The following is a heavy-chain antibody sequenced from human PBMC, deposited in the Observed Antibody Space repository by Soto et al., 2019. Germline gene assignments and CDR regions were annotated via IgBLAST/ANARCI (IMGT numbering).Heavy chain of an antibody. V-gene: IGHV3-30*18. Sequence: GGSLRLSCAASGFTFSSYGMHWVRQAPGKGLEWVAVISYDGSNKYYADSVKGRFTISRDNSKNTLYLQMNSLRAEDTAVYYCAKEPYGSGSYYNFWYFDYWGQGTLVTVSS. D-gene: IGHD3-10*01. CDR2: ISYDGSNK. CDR1: GFTFSSYG. J-gene: IGHJ4*02. CDR3: AKEPYGSGSYYNFWYFDY.